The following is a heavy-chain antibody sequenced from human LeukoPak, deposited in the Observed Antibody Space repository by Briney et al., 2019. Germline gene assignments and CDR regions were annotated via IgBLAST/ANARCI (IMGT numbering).Heavy chain of an antibody. CDR1: GGTFSSYA. Sequence: SVKVSCKASGGTFSSYAISWVRQAPGQGLEWMGRIIPILGIANYAQKFQGRVTITADKSTSTAYMELTSLRSEDTAVYYCARVPFSYDSSGEGAFDIWGQGTMVTVSS. CDR3: ARVPFSYDSSGEGAFDI. D-gene: IGHD3-22*01. V-gene: IGHV1-69*04. J-gene: IGHJ3*02. CDR2: IIPILGIA.